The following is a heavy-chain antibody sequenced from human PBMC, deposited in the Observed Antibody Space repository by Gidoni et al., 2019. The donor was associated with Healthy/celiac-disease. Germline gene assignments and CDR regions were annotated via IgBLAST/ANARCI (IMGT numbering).Heavy chain of an antibody. CDR2: IKQDGSEK. CDR3: ARDFVAYYYDSSGYGDAFDI. V-gene: IGHV3-7*01. CDR1: GFTFRRYW. D-gene: IGHD3-22*01. Sequence: EVQLVESGGGLVQPGGSLRLSCSASGFTFRRYWLSWVRQAPGKGLEWVANIKQDGSEKYYVDSVKGRFTISRDNAKNSLYLQMNSLRAEDTAVYYCARDFVAYYYDSSGYGDAFDIWGQGTMVTVSS. J-gene: IGHJ3*02.